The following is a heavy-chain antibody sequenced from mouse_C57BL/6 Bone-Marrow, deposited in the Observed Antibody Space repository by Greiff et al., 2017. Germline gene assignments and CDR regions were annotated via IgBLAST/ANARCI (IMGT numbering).Heavy chain of an antibody. J-gene: IGHJ2*01. D-gene: IGHD1-1*01. CDR1: GYAFSSSW. Sequence: QVQLQQSGPELVKPGASVKISCKASGYAFSSSWMNWVKQRPGKGLEWIGRIYPGDGDTNYNGKFKGKATLTADKSSSTAYMQLSSLTSEDSAVYFCAVVATDYWGKGTTLTVSS. CDR3: AVVATDY. CDR2: IYPGDGDT. V-gene: IGHV1-82*01.